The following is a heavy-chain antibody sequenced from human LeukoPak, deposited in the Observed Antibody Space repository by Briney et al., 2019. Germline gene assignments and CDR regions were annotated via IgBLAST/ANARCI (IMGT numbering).Heavy chain of an antibody. V-gene: IGHV4-31*03. CDR1: GGSISSGGYY. CDR3: ARDRSSGSSNPWFDP. D-gene: IGHD6-6*01. Sequence: PSETLSLTCTVSGGSISSGGYYWSWIRQHPGKGLEWIGYIYYSGSTYYNPSLKSRVTISVDTSKNQFSLKLSSVTAADTAVYYCARDRSSGSSNPWFDPSGQGTLVTVPS. CDR2: IYYSGST. J-gene: IGHJ5*02.